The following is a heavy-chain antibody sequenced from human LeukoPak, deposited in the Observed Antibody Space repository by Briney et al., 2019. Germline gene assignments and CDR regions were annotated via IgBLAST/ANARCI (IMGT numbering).Heavy chain of an antibody. Sequence: GATLVKPTATLALTCTFSGLSLTPRGVGVGWMRQPPGKALGWLALVYWGDDKHYSPALKSRLTISKDTSKNQVVLTMTNMDPVDTATYYCARKLSTSGFGPWGQGTLVTVSS. J-gene: IGHJ5*02. D-gene: IGHD2/OR15-2a*01. CDR1: GLSLTPRGVG. CDR3: ARKLSTSGFGP. V-gene: IGHV2-5*02. CDR2: VYWGDDK.